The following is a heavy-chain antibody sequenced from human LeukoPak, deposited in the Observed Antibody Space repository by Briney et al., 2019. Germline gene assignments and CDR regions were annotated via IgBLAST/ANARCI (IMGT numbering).Heavy chain of an antibody. Sequence: SVKVSCKASGGTFISYAISWVRQAPGQGLEWMGGIIPIFGTANYAQKFQGRVTITADKSTSTAYMELSSLRSEDTAVYYCASYSIAARATDYFDYWGQGTLVTVSS. CDR2: IIPIFGTA. J-gene: IGHJ4*02. CDR3: ASYSIAARATDYFDY. V-gene: IGHV1-69*06. D-gene: IGHD6-6*01. CDR1: GGTFISYA.